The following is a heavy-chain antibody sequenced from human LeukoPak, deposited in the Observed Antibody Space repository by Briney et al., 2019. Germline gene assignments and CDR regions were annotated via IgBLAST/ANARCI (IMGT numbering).Heavy chain of an antibody. J-gene: IGHJ3*02. D-gene: IGHD5-24*01. V-gene: IGHV3-30*02. CDR1: GFTFSSYG. CDR2: IRYDGSNK. CDR3: ARDRAWAFDI. Sequence: PGGSLRLSCAASGFTFSSYGMHWVRQAPGKGLEWVAFIRYDGSNKYYADSVKGRFTISRDNSKNTLYLQMNSLRAEDTAVYYCARDRAWAFDIWGQGTMVTVSS.